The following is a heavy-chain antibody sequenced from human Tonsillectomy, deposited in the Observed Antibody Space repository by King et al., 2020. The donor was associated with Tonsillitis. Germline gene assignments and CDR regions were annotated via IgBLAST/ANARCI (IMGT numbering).Heavy chain of an antibody. D-gene: IGHD6-19*01. CDR2: VDPXGGET. CDR3: SXXSXXXVAGTXWFDX. Sequence: VQLVESGAEVKKPGATVKISCXVSGXTXTDYYMHWXXQAPGKXLEXMGLVDPXGGETIYAXKFQGRVTITADTSTATVYMELSSLRSEDTAVYYCSXXSXXXVAGTXWFDXWGXGTXVXXSS. J-gene: IGHJ5*02. V-gene: IGHV1-69-2*01. CDR1: GXTXTDYY.